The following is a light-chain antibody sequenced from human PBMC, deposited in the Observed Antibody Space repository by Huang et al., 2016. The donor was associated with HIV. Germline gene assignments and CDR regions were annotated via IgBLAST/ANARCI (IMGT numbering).Light chain of an antibody. V-gene: IGKV3-15*01. J-gene: IGKJ2*01. CDR2: GAS. CDR1: QSVSRS. CDR3: QQYNNWPRAT. Sequence: EIVLTQSPATLSVSPGERVTLSCRASQSVSRSLAWYQRRPGQAPRHLVYGASTRATSASARFSGSGSGTEFTLTISSLQSEDFAVYFCQQYNNWPRATFGQGTKVEIK.